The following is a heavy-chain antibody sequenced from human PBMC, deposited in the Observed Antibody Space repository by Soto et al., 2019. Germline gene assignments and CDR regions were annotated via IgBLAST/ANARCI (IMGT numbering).Heavy chain of an antibody. CDR3: ARDRSTALDY. CDR1: CSNHG. Sequence: CSNHGIRLVRTAPGKGLEWISYISSSSRNIYYADSVKGRFTISRDNAQNSLYLQMTSLRDEFTAVYYCARDRSTALDYLGQRTLVT. V-gene: IGHV3-48*02. CDR2: ISSSSRNI. D-gene: IGHD2-2*01. J-gene: IGHJ4*02.